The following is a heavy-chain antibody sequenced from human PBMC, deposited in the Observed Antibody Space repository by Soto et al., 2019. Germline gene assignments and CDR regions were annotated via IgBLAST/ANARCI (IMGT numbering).Heavy chain of an antibody. J-gene: IGHJ4*02. CDR2: IKSKAAGGTT. D-gene: IGHD6-19*01. V-gene: IGHV3-15*07. CDR3: TTDSPVAGGGPL. CDR1: GFTFSEAW. Sequence: EVQLVESGGGLVKPGGSLRLPCAASGFTFSEAWMNWVRQAPGKGLEWVGRIKSKAAGGTTDYVAPVKGRFTISRDDSTNTLFLQMNSLKPEDTAVYYCTTDSPVAGGGPLWGQGTLVTVSS.